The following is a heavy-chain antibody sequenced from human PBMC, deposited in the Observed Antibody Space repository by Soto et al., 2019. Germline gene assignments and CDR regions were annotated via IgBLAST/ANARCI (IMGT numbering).Heavy chain of an antibody. V-gene: IGHV1-69*13. CDR1: GGTFSSYA. Sequence: SVKVSCKASGGTFSSYAISWVRQAPGQGLEWMGGIIPIFGTANYAQKFQGRVTITADESTSTAYMELSSLRSEDTAVYYCARDFGVVAARAGGTFDYWGRGTLVTVSS. CDR3: ARDFGVVAARAGGTFDY. D-gene: IGHD2-15*01. CDR2: IIPIFGTA. J-gene: IGHJ4*02.